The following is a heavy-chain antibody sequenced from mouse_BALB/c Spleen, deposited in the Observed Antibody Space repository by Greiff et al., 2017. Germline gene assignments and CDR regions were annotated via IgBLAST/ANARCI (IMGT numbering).Heavy chain of an antibody. CDR1: GFTFSSFG. J-gene: IGHJ2*01. CDR3: ARIPLTGYYFDY. V-gene: IGHV5-17*02. CDR2: ISSGSSTI. D-gene: IGHD4-1*01. Sequence: DVMLVESGGGLVQPGGSRKLSCAASGFTFSSFGMHWVRQAPEKGLEWVAYISSGSSTIYYADTVKGRFTISRDNPKNTLFLQMTSLRSEDTAMYYCARIPLTGYYFDYWGQGTTLTVSS.